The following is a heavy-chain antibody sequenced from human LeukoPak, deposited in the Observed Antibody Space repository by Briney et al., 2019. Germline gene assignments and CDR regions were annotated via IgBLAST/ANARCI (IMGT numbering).Heavy chain of an antibody. CDR1: GFTFSSYG. CDR3: AGIMRGAFDI. Sequence: GGSLRLSCAASGFTFSSYGMHWVRQAPGKGLEWVAVISYDGSNKYYADSVKGRFTISRDNSKNTLYLQMNSLRVEDTAVYYCAGIMRGAFDIWGQGTLVAVSS. CDR2: ISYDGSNK. V-gene: IGHV3-30*03. J-gene: IGHJ3*02.